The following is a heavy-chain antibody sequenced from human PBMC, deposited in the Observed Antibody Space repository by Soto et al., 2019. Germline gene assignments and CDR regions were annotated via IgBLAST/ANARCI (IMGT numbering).Heavy chain of an antibody. J-gene: IGHJ4*02. CDR2: INPDNGDT. V-gene: IGHV1-2*02. CDR1: GATFSGNF. CDR3: TRARSRANFQY. D-gene: IGHD5-12*01. Sequence: QVQLVQSGAEVREPGASVKVSCKPSGATFSGNFFHWVRQAPGQGLEWMGWINPDNGDTNYAQKFQDRVTMTRDTSISTASTDLSRLRSDDTAVYFCTRARSRANFQYWGQGTLVTVPS.